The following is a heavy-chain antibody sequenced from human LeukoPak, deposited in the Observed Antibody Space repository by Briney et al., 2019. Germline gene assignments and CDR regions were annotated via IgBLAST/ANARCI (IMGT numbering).Heavy chain of an antibody. D-gene: IGHD2-2*01. CDR3: ARRPAADAFDI. J-gene: IGHJ3*02. CDR1: GYSFTSYW. Sequence: GESLQISCQGSGYSFTSYWIGWVRQIPGKGLEWMGIIYPGYSDTRYSPSFQGQVTISADKSISTAYLQWSSLKAPDTAMYYCARRPAADAFDIWRQGTMVTVSS. V-gene: IGHV5-51*01. CDR2: IYPGYSDT.